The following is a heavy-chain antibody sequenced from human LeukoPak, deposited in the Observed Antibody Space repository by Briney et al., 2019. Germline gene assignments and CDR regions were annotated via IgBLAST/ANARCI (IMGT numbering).Heavy chain of an antibody. J-gene: IGHJ4*02. CDR3: ARGGKYSSSFAFDY. CDR1: GGSFSGYY. V-gene: IGHV4-34*01. D-gene: IGHD6-6*01. CDR2: INHSGST. Sequence: ASETLSLTCAVYGGSFSGYYWSWIRQPPGKGREWVGEINHSGSTNYNPSLKSRVTISVDTSKNQFSLKLSSVTAADTAVYYCARGGKYSSSFAFDYWGQGTLVTVSS.